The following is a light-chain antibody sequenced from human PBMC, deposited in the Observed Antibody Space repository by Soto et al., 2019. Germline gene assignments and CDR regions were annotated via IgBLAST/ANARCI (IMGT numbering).Light chain of an antibody. J-gene: IGKJ1*01. CDR2: KAS. CDR3: QQYNSFPT. CDR1: QSISSW. V-gene: IGKV1-5*03. Sequence: DIQMTQSPSTLSASVGDRVTITCRVSQSISSWLAWYQQKPGKAPKLLIYKASSLESGVPSRFSGSGSGTEFTLTISSLQPDDFATYYCQQYNSFPTVGQGTKVEIK.